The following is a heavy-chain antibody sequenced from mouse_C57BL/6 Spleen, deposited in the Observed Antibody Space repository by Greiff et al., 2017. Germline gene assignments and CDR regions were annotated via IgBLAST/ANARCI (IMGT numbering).Heavy chain of an antibody. CDR2: IDPSDSYT. CDR1: GYTFTSYW. Sequence: VQLQQPGAELVMPGASVKLSCKASGYTFTSYWMHWVKQRPGQGLEWIGEIDPSDSYTNYNQKFKGKSTLTVDKSSSTAYMQLSSLTSEDSAVYYCARGRTACDYWGQGTTLTVSS. J-gene: IGHJ2*01. CDR3: ARGRTACDY. D-gene: IGHD1-2*01. V-gene: IGHV1-69*01.